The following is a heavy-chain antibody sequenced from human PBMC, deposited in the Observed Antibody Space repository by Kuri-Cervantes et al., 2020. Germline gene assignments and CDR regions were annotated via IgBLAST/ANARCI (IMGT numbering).Heavy chain of an antibody. J-gene: IGHJ4*02. V-gene: IGHV3-23*01. CDR2: ISGSGGIT. D-gene: IGHD6-13*01. CDR3: AKDGAAAGYYFDY. CDR1: GFTFSNYA. Sequence: GGSLRLSCAASGFTFSNYAMSWVRQAPGKGLEWVSAISGSGGITYYADSVKGRFTISRDISRNTLYLYLQMDSLRAEDTAVYYCAKDGAAAGYYFDYWGQGSLVTVSS.